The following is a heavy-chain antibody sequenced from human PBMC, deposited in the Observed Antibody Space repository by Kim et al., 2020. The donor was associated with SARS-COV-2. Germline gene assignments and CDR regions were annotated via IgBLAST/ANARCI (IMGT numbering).Heavy chain of an antibody. Sequence: SETLSLTCTVSGGSISSSSYYWGWIRQPPGKGLEWIGSIYYSGSTYYNPSLKSRVTISVDTSKNQFSLKLSSVTAADTAVYYCARDHWTYDIFYHKTNKHYFDYWGQGTLVTVSS. CDR1: GGSISSSSYY. V-gene: IGHV4-39*07. CDR2: IYYSGST. J-gene: IGHJ4*02. CDR3: ARDHWTYDIFYHKTNKHYFDY. D-gene: IGHD3-9*01.